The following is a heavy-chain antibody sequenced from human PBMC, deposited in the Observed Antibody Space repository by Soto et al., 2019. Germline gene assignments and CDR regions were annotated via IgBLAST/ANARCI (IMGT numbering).Heavy chain of an antibody. Sequence: SETLSLTCTVSCGSISSSSYYWGWIRQPPGKGLEWIGSIYYSGSTYYNPSLKSRVTISVDTSKNQFSLKLSSVTAADTAVYYCARKIGYCSGGSCYNNWFYPWGQGTLVTVSS. D-gene: IGHD2-15*01. CDR3: ARKIGYCSGGSCYNNWFYP. J-gene: IGHJ5*02. V-gene: IGHV4-39*01. CDR1: CGSISSSSYY. CDR2: IYYSGST.